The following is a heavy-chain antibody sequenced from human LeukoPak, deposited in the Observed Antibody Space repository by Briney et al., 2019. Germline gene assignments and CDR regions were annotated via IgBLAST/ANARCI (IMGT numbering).Heavy chain of an antibody. D-gene: IGHD1-26*01. Sequence: GGSLRLSCAASGFTFSSYWMHWVRQAPGKGLVWVSRINSDGSGTTYAESVKGRFTISRDNAKNSLFLQMNSLRVEDTAVYYCAKNYYAGAYYGWFAPWGQGTLVTVSS. CDR1: GFTFSSYW. J-gene: IGHJ5*02. V-gene: IGHV3-74*01. CDR3: AKNYYAGAYYGWFAP. CDR2: INSDGSGT.